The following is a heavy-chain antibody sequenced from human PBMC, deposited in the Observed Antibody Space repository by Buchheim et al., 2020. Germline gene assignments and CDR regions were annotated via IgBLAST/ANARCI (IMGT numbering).Heavy chain of an antibody. Sequence: EVQLVESGGGLVKPGGSLRLSCAASGFTFSSYSMNWVRQAPGKGLEWVSSISSSSSYIYYADSVKGRFTITRDNAKNSLYLQMNSLRAEDTAVYYCASAGYIRPDPYYYYGMDVWGQGTT. CDR2: ISSSSSYI. D-gene: IGHD3-16*02. J-gene: IGHJ6*02. V-gene: IGHV3-21*01. CDR1: GFTFSSYS. CDR3: ASAGYIRPDPYYYYGMDV.